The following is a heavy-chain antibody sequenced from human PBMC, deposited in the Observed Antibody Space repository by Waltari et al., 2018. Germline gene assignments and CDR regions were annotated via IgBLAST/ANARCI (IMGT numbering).Heavy chain of an antibody. Sequence: QLQLQESGPGLLKPSETLSVTCTVSGGSISSSTYDWAWIRQPPGKGLEWVGSLYYGGSTYFNPSLKSRVTIAVDTAKNQFSLKMTSVTAADTAVYYCATTDLLNFDYWGQGTLVTVSS. CDR1: GGSISSSTYD. CDR3: ATTDLLNFDY. J-gene: IGHJ4*02. CDR2: LYYGGST. V-gene: IGHV4-39*01.